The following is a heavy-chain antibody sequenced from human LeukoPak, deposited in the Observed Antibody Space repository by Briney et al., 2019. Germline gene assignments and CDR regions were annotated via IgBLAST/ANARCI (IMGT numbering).Heavy chain of an antibody. CDR1: GYTFTGYY. CDR2: INPNSGGT. Sequence: ASVKVSCKASGYTFTGYYMHWVRQSPGQGLEWMGWINPNSGGTNYAQKFQGRVTMTRDTSISTAYMELSRLRSDDTAVYDCAMCLSGYYLGFDYWGQGTLVTVSS. V-gene: IGHV1-2*02. J-gene: IGHJ4*02. D-gene: IGHD3-3*01. CDR3: AMCLSGYYLGFDY.